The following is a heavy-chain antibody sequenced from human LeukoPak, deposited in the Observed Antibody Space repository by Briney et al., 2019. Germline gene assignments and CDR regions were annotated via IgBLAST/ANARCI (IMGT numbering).Heavy chain of an antibody. Sequence: SEPLSLPCTVSGGSISSGYYWGWIRQPPGKGLEWVGSIYHSGSTYYNPSLKSRVTISVDTSKNQFSLKLSSVTDTDTAVYYYARDGKGVYDFWSGYPNWFDHWGQGTLVTVSS. J-gene: IGHJ5*02. CDR1: GGSISSGYY. D-gene: IGHD3-3*01. V-gene: IGHV4-38-2*02. CDR2: IYHSGST. CDR3: ARDGKGVYDFWSGYPNWFDH.